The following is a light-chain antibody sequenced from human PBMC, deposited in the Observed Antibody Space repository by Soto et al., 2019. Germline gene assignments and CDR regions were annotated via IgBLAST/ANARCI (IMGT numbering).Light chain of an antibody. CDR2: GAS. Sequence: EMVWTQSPGTLSLSPGERATLSCRASQSVSSSYLAWYQQKPGQAPRLLIYGASSRATGIPDRFSGSGSGTDFTLTINRLEPEDFAVYYCQQYGSSTPVAFGQGTNVDI. J-gene: IGKJ1*01. CDR3: QQYGSSTPVA. CDR1: QSVSSSY. V-gene: IGKV3-20*01.